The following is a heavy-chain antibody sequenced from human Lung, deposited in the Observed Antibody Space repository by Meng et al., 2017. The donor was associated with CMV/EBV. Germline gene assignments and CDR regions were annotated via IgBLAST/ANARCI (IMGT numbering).Heavy chain of an antibody. Sequence: ASVKVSCKVSGHSFSHLFMHWVRQAPGKGLEWMGGSDPDYSQIIYAQSFQGRITMTEDTSTNTAYMELSGLRSEDTATYYCATLPTQYCSSTNCYKWLDPWGQGTLVTVSS. J-gene: IGHJ5*02. D-gene: IGHD2-2*02. CDR1: GHSFSHLF. CDR3: ATLPTQYCSSTNCYKWLDP. CDR2: SDPDYSQI. V-gene: IGHV1-24*01.